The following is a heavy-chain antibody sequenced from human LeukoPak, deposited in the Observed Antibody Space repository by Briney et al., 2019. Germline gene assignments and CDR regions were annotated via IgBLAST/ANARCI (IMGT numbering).Heavy chain of an antibody. J-gene: IGHJ4*02. CDR1: GGSISSGDYY. D-gene: IGHD3-10*01. V-gene: IGHV4-30-4*01. CDR3: ARGPYGSGSYY. CDR2: IYYSVTT. Sequence: SETLSLTCTVSGGSISSGDYYWSGIRQPPGKGVEWIGYIYYSVTTYYNPSLKSRVTISVDTSKNQFSLKLTSVTAADTAVYFCARGPYGSGSYYLGQGTLVTVSS.